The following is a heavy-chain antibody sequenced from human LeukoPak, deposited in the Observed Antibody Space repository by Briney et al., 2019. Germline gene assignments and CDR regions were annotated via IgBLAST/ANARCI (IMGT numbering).Heavy chain of an antibody. CDR1: GYTFTSYG. CDR3: ARVGDSSGYYYSFDFQH. CDR2: ISSFNGNK. V-gene: IGHV1-18*01. D-gene: IGHD3-22*01. J-gene: IGHJ1*01. Sequence: ASVKVSCKASGYTFTSYGISWVRQAPGQGLEWMGWISSFNGNKNHAQKLQGRVNMPTETSTSTAYMELRSLRSDDTAVYYCARVGDSSGYYYSFDFQHWGQGTLVTVSS.